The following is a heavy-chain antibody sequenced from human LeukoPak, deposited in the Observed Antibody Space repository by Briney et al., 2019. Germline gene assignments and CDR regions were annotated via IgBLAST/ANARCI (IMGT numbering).Heavy chain of an antibody. Sequence: GGSLRLSCAASGFTFSDYYMSWIRQAPGKGLEWVSYISSSGSTIYYADSVKGRFTISRDNAKNSLYQQMNSLRAEDTAVYYCARVASSGPFDYWGQGTLVTVSS. D-gene: IGHD3-22*01. V-gene: IGHV3-11*04. CDR3: ARVASSGPFDY. J-gene: IGHJ4*02. CDR2: ISSSGSTI. CDR1: GFTFSDYY.